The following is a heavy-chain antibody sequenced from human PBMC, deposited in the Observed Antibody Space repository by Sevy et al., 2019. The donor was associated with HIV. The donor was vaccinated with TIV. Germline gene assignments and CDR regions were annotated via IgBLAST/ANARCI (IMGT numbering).Heavy chain of an antibody. CDR3: ASGDTTMITDLDY. CDR1: GFTFSNYA. CDR2: INNGGST. Sequence: GGSLRLSCGASGFTFSNYAMSWVRQAPGKGPEWVSGINNGGSTYYADSVKVRFTISRDNSKKMVFLQMNSLRAEDMAVYYCASGDTTMITDLDYWGQGALVTVSS. V-gene: IGHV3-23*01. D-gene: IGHD5-18*01. J-gene: IGHJ4*02.